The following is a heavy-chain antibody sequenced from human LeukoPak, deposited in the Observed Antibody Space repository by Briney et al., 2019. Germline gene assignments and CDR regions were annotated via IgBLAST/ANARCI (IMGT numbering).Heavy chain of an antibody. CDR1: GDSVSSNCAA. CDR3: VTAAGTIHDAFDI. Sequence: SQTLSLTCAISGDSVSSNCAAWNWIRQSPSRGLEWLGRTYYRSKWYNDYAVSVKSRITINPDTSKNQFSLQLNSVTPEDTAVYYCVTAAGTIHDAFDIWGQGTMVTVSS. CDR2: TYYRSKWYN. V-gene: IGHV6-1*01. D-gene: IGHD6-13*01. J-gene: IGHJ3*02.